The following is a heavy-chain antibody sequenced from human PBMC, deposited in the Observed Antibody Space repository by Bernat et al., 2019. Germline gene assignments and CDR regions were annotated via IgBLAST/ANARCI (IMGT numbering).Heavy chain of an antibody. CDR3: ARDLAVAAFDP. Sequence: QVQLVESGGGLVKPGGSLRLSCAAPGFTFSDYYMSWIRQAPGKGLEWGSYISSSSYTNYADSVKGRFTISRDNAKNSLYLQMNSLRAEDTAVYICARDLAVAAFDPWGQGTLVTVSS. D-gene: IGHD6-19*01. J-gene: IGHJ5*02. CDR2: ISSSSYT. CDR1: GFTFSDYY. V-gene: IGHV3-11*05.